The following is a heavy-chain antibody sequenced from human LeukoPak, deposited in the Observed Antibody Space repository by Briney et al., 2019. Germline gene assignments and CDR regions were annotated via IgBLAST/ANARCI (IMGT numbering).Heavy chain of an antibody. CDR1: GGSISSGGYS. D-gene: IGHD2-15*01. CDR3: ARGEGGSSSRFDP. V-gene: IGHV4-30-2*01. J-gene: IGHJ5*02. Sequence: SQTLSLTCAVSGGSISSGGYSWSWIRQPPGKGLEWIGYIYHSGSTYYNPSLKSRVTISVDRSKDQFSLKPSSVTAADTAVYYCARGEGGSSSRFDPWGQGTLVTVSS. CDR2: IYHSGST.